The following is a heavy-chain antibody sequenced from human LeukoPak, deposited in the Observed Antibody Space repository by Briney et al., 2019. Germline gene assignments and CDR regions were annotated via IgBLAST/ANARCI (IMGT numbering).Heavy chain of an antibody. J-gene: IGHJ5*02. CDR1: GYTFTSSD. V-gene: IGHV1-8*01. D-gene: IGHD5-12*01. CDR3: ASGATISPRNWFEV. CDR2: MNPNSGIT. Sequence: ASLKLSCKASGYTFTSSDINWVRQATGQGLEWMGWMNPNSGITGYAQKFQGRVTITRNTSISTAYMQLSSLRSEDTAVYYCASGATISPRNWFEVWGQGTLVTVSS.